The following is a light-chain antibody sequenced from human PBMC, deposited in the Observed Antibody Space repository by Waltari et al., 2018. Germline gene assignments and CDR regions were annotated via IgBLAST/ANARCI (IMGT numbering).Light chain of an antibody. CDR1: SSNLGSNV. J-gene: IGLJ2*01. CDR3: AAWDDKLGGRWE. CDR2: RND. Sequence: QSVLTQPPSASGTPGQRVTISCSGSSSNLGSNVVHWYQQVPGTTPKLLIYRNDQRPSGVPDRFSGSKSGTLASLAISGLRSEDEADYYCAAWDDKLGGRWEFGGGTKLTVL. V-gene: IGLV1-47*01.